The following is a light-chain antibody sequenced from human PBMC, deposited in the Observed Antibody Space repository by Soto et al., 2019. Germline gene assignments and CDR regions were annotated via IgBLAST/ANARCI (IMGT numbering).Light chain of an antibody. CDR1: PLPKKN. J-gene: IGLJ1*01. V-gene: IGLV3-16*01. CDR3: LSADSSSTYV. CDR2: KNS. Sequence: SYELTQSPSVSVSLGQMARITNSGAPLPKKNVYWYQQKSDQLPMLVIYKNSELPSGIPERFSGSRSRTIVTLTISGVQGEDEDDYYCLSADSSSTYVFGTGTKLTVL.